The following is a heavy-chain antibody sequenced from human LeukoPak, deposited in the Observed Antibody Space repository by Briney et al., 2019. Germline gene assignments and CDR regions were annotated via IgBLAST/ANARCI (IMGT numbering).Heavy chain of an antibody. CDR2: INPYHGKT. Sequence: ASVKVSCKASGYNFITYGFSWVRQAPGQGLEWMGWINPYHGKTKYAQKFQGRVTMTTDTSTNTAHMELRSLTSDDTAVYFCARDRIAAAVLGYWGQGTLVTVSS. CDR3: ARDRIAAAVLGY. CDR1: GYNFITYG. J-gene: IGHJ4*02. D-gene: IGHD6-13*01. V-gene: IGHV1-18*01.